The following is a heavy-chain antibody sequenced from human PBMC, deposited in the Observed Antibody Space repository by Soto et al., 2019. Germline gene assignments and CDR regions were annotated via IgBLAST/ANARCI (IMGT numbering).Heavy chain of an antibody. CDR1: GVSIAVSY. J-gene: IGHJ4*02. D-gene: IGHD1-26*01. V-gene: IGHV4-59*01. CDR3: ASDMPYGAGSLAGCDY. CDR2: IYHSGTT. Sequence: PSETMSLTCTVSGVSIAVSYWSWIRQTPGKTLEWIGYIYHSGTTTYNPSLKSRVSISVDTSKNQFSLRLTSVIAADTAVYYCASDMPYGAGSLAGCDYWGQGIRVTVS.